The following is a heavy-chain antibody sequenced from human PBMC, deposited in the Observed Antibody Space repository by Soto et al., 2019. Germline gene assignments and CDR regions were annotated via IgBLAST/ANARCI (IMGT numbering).Heavy chain of an antibody. Sequence: PGGSLRLSCAAPGFSFETSAMTWVHQAPGTGLRWISTVTYSGGTTYYAPSVKGRFTISRDNSGRTLFLQMTNLRRDDSGVYYCGRGGTTSGFQFWGLGTLVTAPQ. D-gene: IGHD1-1*01. CDR2: VTYSGGTT. V-gene: IGHV3-23*01. CDR1: GFSFETSA. CDR3: GRGGTTSGFQF. J-gene: IGHJ4*02.